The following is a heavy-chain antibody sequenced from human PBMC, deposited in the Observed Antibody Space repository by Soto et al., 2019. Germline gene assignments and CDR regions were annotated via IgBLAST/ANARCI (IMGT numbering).Heavy chain of an antibody. V-gene: IGHV3-74*01. CDR3: ASEDDVWSGYQFIGGMDV. D-gene: IGHD3-3*01. Sequence: PVGSLRLSCAASGFTFSSYWMHWVRQAPGKGLVWVSRINSDGRSTGYADSVKGRFTISRDNAKNTLYLQMNSLRAEDTAGYYCASEDDVWSGYQFIGGMDVWGQGTTVTVSS. J-gene: IGHJ6*02. CDR1: GFTFSSYW. CDR2: INSDGRST.